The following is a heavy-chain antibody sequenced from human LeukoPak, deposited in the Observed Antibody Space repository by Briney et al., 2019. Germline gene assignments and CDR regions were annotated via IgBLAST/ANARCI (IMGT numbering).Heavy chain of an antibody. CDR3: VRGQYSSSHAGGYYYMDV. CDR1: GGSFSGYY. D-gene: IGHD6-13*01. CDR2: INHSGST. J-gene: IGHJ6*03. V-gene: IGHV4-34*01. Sequence: SETLSLTCAVYGGSFSGYYWSWIRQPPGKGLEWIGEINHSGSTNYNPSLKSRVTISVDTSKNQFSLKLSSVTAADTAVYYCVRGQYSSSHAGGYYYMDVWGKGTTVTVSS.